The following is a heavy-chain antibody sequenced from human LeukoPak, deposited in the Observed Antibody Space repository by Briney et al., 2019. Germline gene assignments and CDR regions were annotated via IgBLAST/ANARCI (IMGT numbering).Heavy chain of an antibody. CDR1: GFTFSSYG. CDR2: IRYDGSNK. Sequence: GGPLRLSCAASGFTFSSYGMHWVRQAPGKGLEWVAFIRYDGSNKYYADSVKGRFTISRDNSKNTLYLQMNSLRAEDTAVYYCAKGSVVPAAMGVPAFDIWGQGTMVTVSS. J-gene: IGHJ3*02. V-gene: IGHV3-30*02. D-gene: IGHD2-2*01. CDR3: AKGSVVPAAMGVPAFDI.